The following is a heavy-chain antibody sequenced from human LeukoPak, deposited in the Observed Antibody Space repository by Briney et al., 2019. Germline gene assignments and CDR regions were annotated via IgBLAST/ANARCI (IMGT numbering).Heavy chain of an antibody. CDR3: ARPGSAPYFF. CDR2: INSDGSST. Sequence: GGSLRLSCVASGFTFSSYWMHWVRQAPGKGLVWVSHINSDGSSTNYADSVKGRFTISRDNAKKTLYLQMNSLRDEDTGVYYCARPGSAPYFFWGQGTLVTVSS. J-gene: IGHJ4*02. V-gene: IGHV3-74*01. CDR1: GFTFSSYW. D-gene: IGHD1-14*01.